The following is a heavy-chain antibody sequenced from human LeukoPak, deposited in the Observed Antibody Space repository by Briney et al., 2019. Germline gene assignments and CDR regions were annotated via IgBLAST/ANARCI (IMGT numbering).Heavy chain of an antibody. V-gene: IGHV1-8*01. CDR2: MNPNSGNT. CDR1: GYTFTSYD. CDR3: ARVSHGDFRSGYYPAFDY. Sequence: ASVKVSCKASGYTFTSYDINWVRQATGQGLEWMGWMNPNSGNTGYAQKFQGRVTMTRNTSISTAYMELSSLRSEDTAVYYCARVSHGDFRSGYYPAFDYWGQGTLVTVSS. J-gene: IGHJ4*02. D-gene: IGHD3-3*01.